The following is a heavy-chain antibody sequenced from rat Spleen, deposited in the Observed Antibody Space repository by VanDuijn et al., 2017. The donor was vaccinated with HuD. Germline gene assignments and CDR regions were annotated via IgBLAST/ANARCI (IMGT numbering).Heavy chain of an antibody. CDR3: ARDNNYKAY. CDR1: GYSITSSYR. V-gene: IGHV3-3*01. D-gene: IGHD1-10*01. CDR2: INSAGST. Sequence: EVQLQESGPGLVKPSQSLSLTCSVTGYSITSSYRWNWIRKFPGNKLEWMGYINSAGSTNYNPSLKSRISITRDTSKNQFFLQVNSVTTEDTGTYYCARDNNYKAYWGQGVMVTVSS. J-gene: IGHJ2*01.